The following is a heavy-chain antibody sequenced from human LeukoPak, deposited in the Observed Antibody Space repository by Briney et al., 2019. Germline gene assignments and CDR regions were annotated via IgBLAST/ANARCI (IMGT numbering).Heavy chain of an antibody. D-gene: IGHD3-10*01. J-gene: IGHJ6*02. CDR2: ISGYNGNT. V-gene: IGHV1-18*04. CDR3: VRDYYYGTSAAYNFVIDV. CDR1: GYTWTKYG. Sequence: GASVKISCWASGYTWTKYGISWVRQAPGQRPEWMVWISGYNGNTNYYQKFLGRVTMTTDTSTSTAYMELRALKPDDTPVYYCVRDYYYGTSAAYNFVIDVWGQGTTVTVSS.